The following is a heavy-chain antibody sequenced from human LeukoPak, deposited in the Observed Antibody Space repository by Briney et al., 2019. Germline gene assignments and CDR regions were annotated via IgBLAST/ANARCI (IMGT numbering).Heavy chain of an antibody. CDR2: IYYSGST. D-gene: IGHD3-16*02. CDR1: GGSVSSGSYY. Sequence: PSETLSLTCTVSGGSVSSGSYYWSWIRQPPGKGLEWIGYIYYSGSTNYNPSPKSRVTISVDTSKNQFSLKLSSVTAADTAVYYCATTGVYYDYVRGSYRPTYYFDYWGQGTLVTVSS. CDR3: ATTGVYYDYVRGSYRPTYYFDY. V-gene: IGHV4-61*01. J-gene: IGHJ4*02.